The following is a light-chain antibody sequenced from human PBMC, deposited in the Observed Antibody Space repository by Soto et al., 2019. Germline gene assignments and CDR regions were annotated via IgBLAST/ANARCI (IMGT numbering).Light chain of an antibody. CDR2: EGS. Sequence: QAALTQPASVCGSPGQSITISCTGTSSDVGSYKFVSWYQQHPGKAPKLMIYEGSKRPSGVSNRFSGSKSGNTASLTISGLQAEDEADYYCCSYAGSSTLVFGGGTKVTVL. CDR3: CSYAGSSTLV. CDR1: SSDVGSYKF. J-gene: IGLJ2*01. V-gene: IGLV2-23*01.